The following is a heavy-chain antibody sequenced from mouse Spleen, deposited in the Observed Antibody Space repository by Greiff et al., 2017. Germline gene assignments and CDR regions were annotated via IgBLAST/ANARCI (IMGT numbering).Heavy chain of an antibody. J-gene: IGHJ2*01. V-gene: IGHV14-3*02. CDR1: GFNIKDTY. D-gene: IGHD1-1*01. Sequence: VQLQQSGAELVKPGASVKLSCTASGFNIKDTYMHWVKQRPEQGLEWIGRIDPANGNTKYDPKFQGKATITADTSSNTAYLQLSSLTSEDTAVYYCARNYYGSSSYYFDYWGQGTTLTVSS. CDR2: IDPANGNT. CDR3: ARNYYGSSSYYFDY.